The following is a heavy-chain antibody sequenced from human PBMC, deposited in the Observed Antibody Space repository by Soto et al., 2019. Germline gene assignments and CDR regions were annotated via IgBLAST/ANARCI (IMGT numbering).Heavy chain of an antibody. D-gene: IGHD3-10*01. CDR3: ARVGITVSSDYYYAMDV. V-gene: IGHV3-7*03. J-gene: IGHJ6*02. Sequence: EVQLVESGGGVVQPGGSLRLSCAASGFTFPDYWMSWVRQAPGKGLEWVANIKQDEGEKFYVDSVKGRFIISRDNARNVLYLQMNSLRLEDTALYYCARVGITVSSDYYYAMDVWGQGTTVTVSS. CDR2: IKQDEGEK. CDR1: GFTFPDYW.